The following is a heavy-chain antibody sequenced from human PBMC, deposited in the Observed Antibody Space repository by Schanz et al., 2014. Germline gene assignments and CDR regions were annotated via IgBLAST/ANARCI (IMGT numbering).Heavy chain of an antibody. V-gene: IGHV1-69*02. Sequence: QVQLVQSEAEVKKPGSSVKVSCKASGGTFSSYTISWVRQAPGQGLEWMGRIIPILGIANYAQNFQGRVTITADKSTSTAYMELTRLRSEDRAVYYCAKSNDYDNSDYYNSFDYWGQGTLVTVSS. CDR2: IIPILGIA. D-gene: IGHD3-22*01. CDR3: AKSNDYDNSDYYNSFDY. J-gene: IGHJ4*02. CDR1: GGTFSSYT.